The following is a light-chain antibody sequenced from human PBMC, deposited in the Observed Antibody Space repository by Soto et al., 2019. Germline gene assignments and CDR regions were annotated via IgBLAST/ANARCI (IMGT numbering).Light chain of an antibody. V-gene: IGKV3-11*01. CDR2: DAS. Sequence: EIVLTQSPATLSLSPGERATLSCRASQSVSRYLAWYQQKPGQAPRLLIYDASNRATGIPARFSGSGSGTDFTLTISSLEPEDFAVYYCQQRSNWLTVGGGTKVDIK. CDR3: QQRSNWLT. CDR1: QSVSRY. J-gene: IGKJ4*01.